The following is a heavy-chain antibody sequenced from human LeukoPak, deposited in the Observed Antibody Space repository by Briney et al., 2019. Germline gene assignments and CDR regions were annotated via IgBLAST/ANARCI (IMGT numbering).Heavy chain of an antibody. CDR2: IYYSGST. CDR3: ARGDLNWFDP. CDR1: GGSISSGGYY. Sequence: PSETLSLTCTVSGGSISSGGYYWSWIRQHPGKGLEWLGYIYYSGSTYYNPSLKSRVTISVDTSKNQFSLKLSSVTAADTAVYYCARGDLNWFDPWGQGTLVTVSS. V-gene: IGHV4-31*03. J-gene: IGHJ5*02.